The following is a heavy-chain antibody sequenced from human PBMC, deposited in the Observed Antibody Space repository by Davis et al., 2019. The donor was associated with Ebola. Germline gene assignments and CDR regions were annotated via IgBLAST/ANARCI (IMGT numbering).Heavy chain of an antibody. J-gene: IGHJ4*02. V-gene: IGHV5-51*01. D-gene: IGHD3-16*01. CDR1: GYNFTTHW. CDR2: IYPDDSDT. CDR3: VRRPWRQFWGASPQLDY. Sequence: GGSLRLSCKGSGYNFTTHWIGWVRQMPGKGLEWMGAIYPDDSDTTYSPSFQGQVTISVDKAINTAYLHWRSLKASDSAIYWCVRRPWRQFWGASPQLDYWGQGTLVTVSS.